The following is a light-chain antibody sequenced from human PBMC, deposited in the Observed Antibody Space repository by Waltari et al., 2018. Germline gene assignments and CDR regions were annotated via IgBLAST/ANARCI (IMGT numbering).Light chain of an antibody. CDR1: ALPNKH. CDR3: YSTDSSGNHGV. Sequence: SYELTQPPSVSVSPGQTARITCSGDALPNKHAYWYQQKSGQAPVLVIYEDSKRPPGIPEGLSGSSSGTMATLTISGAQVEDEADYYCYSTDSSGNHGVFGGGTKLTVL. CDR2: EDS. V-gene: IGLV3-10*01. J-gene: IGLJ2*01.